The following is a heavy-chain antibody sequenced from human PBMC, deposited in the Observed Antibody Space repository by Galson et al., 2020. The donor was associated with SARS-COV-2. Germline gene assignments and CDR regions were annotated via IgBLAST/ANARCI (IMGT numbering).Heavy chain of an antibody. CDR3: ARGNYYDSWSY. D-gene: IGHD3-22*01. J-gene: IGHJ4*02. CDR2: ISYDGSNK. V-gene: IGHV3-30*03. CDR1: GFTFSSYG. Sequence: QAGGSLRLSCAASGFTFSSYGMHLVRQAPGKGLEWVAVISYDGSNKYYADSVKGRFTISRDNSKNTLYLQMNSLRAEDTAVYYCARGNYYDSWSYWGQGTLVTVSS.